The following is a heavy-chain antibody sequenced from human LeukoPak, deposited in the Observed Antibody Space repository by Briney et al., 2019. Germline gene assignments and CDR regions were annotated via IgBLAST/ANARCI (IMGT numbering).Heavy chain of an antibody. CDR2: INHSGST. J-gene: IGHJ4*02. CDR3: ARRTDEGYFDY. V-gene: IGHV4-34*01. Sequence: SETLSLTCAVYGGSFSGYYWSWIRQPPGKGLEWIGEINHSGSTNYNPSLKSRVTISVDTSKNQFSLKLSSVTAADTAVYYCARRTDEGYFDYWGQGTLVTVSS. CDR1: GGSFSGYY. D-gene: IGHD3/OR15-3a*01.